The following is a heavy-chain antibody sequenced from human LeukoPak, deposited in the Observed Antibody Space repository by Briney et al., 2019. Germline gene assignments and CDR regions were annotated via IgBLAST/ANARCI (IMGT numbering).Heavy chain of an antibody. Sequence: GRSLRLSCAASGFTFSDHYMDWVRQAPGKGLEWVGRTRDKANSYTTEYAASVKGRFTISRDDSKNSLYLQMNSLKTEDTAVYYCARDRGDYYDSSTLYFDLWGRSTLVTVSS. J-gene: IGHJ2*01. V-gene: IGHV3-72*01. CDR3: ARDRGDYYDSSTLYFDL. CDR2: TRDKANSYTT. CDR1: GFTFSDHY. D-gene: IGHD3-22*01.